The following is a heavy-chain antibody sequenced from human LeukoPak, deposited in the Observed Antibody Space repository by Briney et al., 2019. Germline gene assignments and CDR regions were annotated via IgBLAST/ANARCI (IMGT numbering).Heavy chain of an antibody. D-gene: IGHD3-10*01. CDR3: TRQPYDYGSGSYYNGPHYGMDV. J-gene: IGHJ6*02. CDR1: GFTFSNAW. CDR2: IKSKSDGGTT. V-gene: IGHV3-15*01. Sequence: GGSLRLSCAASGFTFSNAWMSWVRQAPGKGLEWVGRIKSKSDGGTTDYAAPVKGRFTNSRDDSKNTAYLQMNSLKTEDTAVYYCTRQPYDYGSGSYYNGPHYGMDVWGQGTTVTVSS.